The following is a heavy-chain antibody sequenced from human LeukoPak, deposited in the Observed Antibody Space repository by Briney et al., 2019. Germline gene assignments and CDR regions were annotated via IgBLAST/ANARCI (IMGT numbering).Heavy chain of an antibody. CDR2: INHSGST. J-gene: IGHJ4*02. V-gene: IGHV4-34*01. D-gene: IGHD5-12*01. Sequence: SETLSLTCAVYGGSFSGYYWSWIRQPPGKGLEWIGEINHSGSTNYNPSLKSRVTISVDTSKNQFSLKLTSLTAADTAVYYCARSAGGYVLDYWGQGTLVTVSS. CDR1: GGSFSGYY. CDR3: ARSAGGYVLDY.